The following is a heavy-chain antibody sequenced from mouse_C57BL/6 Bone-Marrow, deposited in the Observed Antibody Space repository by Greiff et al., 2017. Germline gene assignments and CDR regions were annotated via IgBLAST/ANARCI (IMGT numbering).Heavy chain of an antibody. CDR3: TSPYYYGSSPPWFAY. D-gene: IGHD1-1*01. J-gene: IGHJ3*01. V-gene: IGHV6-6*01. Sequence: EVQVVESGGGLVQPGGSMKLSCAASGFTFSDAWMDWVRQSPEKGLEWVAEIRNKANNHATYYAESVKGRFTISRDDSKSSVYLQMNSLRAEDTGIYYCTSPYYYGSSPPWFAYWGQGTLVTVSA. CDR1: GFTFSDAW. CDR2: IRNKANNHAT.